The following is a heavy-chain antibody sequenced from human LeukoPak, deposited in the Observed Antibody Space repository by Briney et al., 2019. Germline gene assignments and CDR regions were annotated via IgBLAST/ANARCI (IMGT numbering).Heavy chain of an antibody. Sequence: SQTLSLTCAVPGGSISSGGYSWSWIRQPPGKGLEWIGYIYHSGSTYYNPSLKSRVTISVDRSKNQFSLKLSSVTAADTAVYYCARGGNYDSSGYYYDFDYWGQGTLVTVSS. CDR2: IYHSGST. J-gene: IGHJ4*02. CDR3: ARGGNYDSSGYYYDFDY. CDR1: GGSISSGGYS. V-gene: IGHV4-30-2*01. D-gene: IGHD3-22*01.